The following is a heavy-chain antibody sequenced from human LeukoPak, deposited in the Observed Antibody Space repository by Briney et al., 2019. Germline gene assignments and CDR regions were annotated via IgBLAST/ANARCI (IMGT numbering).Heavy chain of an antibody. Sequence: SSETLSLTCALYGGSFSNYYWSWIPQPPGKGLEWIGEIHPYGFTNFNPSLKSRVSISVDTSKNQFSLKLTSVTAADTAVYYCSRGSDESKTGDTWGQGSLVTVSS. D-gene: IGHD3-9*01. CDR1: GGSFSNYY. CDR2: IHPYGFT. V-gene: IGHV4-34*01. J-gene: IGHJ5*02. CDR3: SRGSDESKTGDT.